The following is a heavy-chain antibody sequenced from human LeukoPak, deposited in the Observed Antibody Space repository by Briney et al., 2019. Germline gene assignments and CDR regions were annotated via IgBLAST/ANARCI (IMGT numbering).Heavy chain of an antibody. CDR2: IKTDGSEK. CDR3: AKDYTGYFP. D-gene: IGHD3-9*01. J-gene: IGHJ5*02. Sequence: GGSLRLSCEASGFTFSSYWMSWVRQAPGKGLEWVANIKTDGSEKYYVDSVKGRFTISRDNAKNSLYLQMNSLRAEDTAVYYCAKDYTGYFPWGQGTLVIVSS. CDR1: GFTFSSYW. V-gene: IGHV3-7*03.